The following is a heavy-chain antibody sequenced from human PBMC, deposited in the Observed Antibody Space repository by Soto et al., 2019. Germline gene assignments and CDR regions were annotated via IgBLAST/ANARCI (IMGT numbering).Heavy chain of an antibody. V-gene: IGHV3-30*03. D-gene: IGHD4-4*01. Sequence: PGGSLRLSCAASGFIFTSYGMHGVRQAPGKGLEWMALILHDGSAEYYADSVKGRFTISRDNSKNTLYLQMNSLTAEDTAVYYCARSRDGYSFYFYYGMDGWGQGTTVTVSS. J-gene: IGHJ6*02. CDR2: ILHDGSAE. CDR1: GFIFTSYG. CDR3: ARSRDGYSFYFYYGMDG.